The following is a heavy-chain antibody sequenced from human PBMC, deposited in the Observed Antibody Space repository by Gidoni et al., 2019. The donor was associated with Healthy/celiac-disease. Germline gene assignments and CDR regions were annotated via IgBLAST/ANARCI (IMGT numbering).Heavy chain of an antibody. Sequence: EVQLLESGGGLVQPGGSLRLSCAASGFPFSSYAMSWVRQAPGKGLEWVSAISGSGGSTYYADSVKGRFTISRDNSKNTLYLQMNSLRAEDTAVYYCAKDRGSGYWGRDAFDIWGQGTMVTVSS. CDR2: ISGSGGST. J-gene: IGHJ3*02. V-gene: IGHV3-23*01. CDR1: GFPFSSYA. CDR3: AKDRGSGYWGRDAFDI. D-gene: IGHD3-22*01.